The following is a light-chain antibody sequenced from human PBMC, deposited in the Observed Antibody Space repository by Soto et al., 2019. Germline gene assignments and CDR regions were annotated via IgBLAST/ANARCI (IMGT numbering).Light chain of an antibody. Sequence: EIVLTQSPATLSVSPGERVTLSCRASQSADINLAWYQQKPGQAPRLLIYGASTRATDMSGTFSGRGSGTEFTLTINNLRPEDFAVYYCQQYRGWPRTFGQGTKVEIK. CDR1: QSADIN. V-gene: IGKV3-15*01. CDR2: GAS. CDR3: QQYRGWPRT. J-gene: IGKJ1*01.